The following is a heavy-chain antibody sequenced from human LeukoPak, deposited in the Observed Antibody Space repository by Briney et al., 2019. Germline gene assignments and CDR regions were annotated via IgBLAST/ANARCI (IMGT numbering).Heavy chain of an antibody. CDR1: GGSISSYY. CDR3: ARLDKAKFAEYFQH. Sequence: PSETLSLTCTVSGGSISSYYWSWIRQPPGKGLEWIGYIYYSGSTNYNPSLKSRVTISVDTSKNQFSLKLSSVTAADTAVYYCARLDKAKFAEYFQHWGQGTLVTVSS. D-gene: IGHD3-22*01. V-gene: IGHV4-59*08. CDR2: IYYSGST. J-gene: IGHJ1*01.